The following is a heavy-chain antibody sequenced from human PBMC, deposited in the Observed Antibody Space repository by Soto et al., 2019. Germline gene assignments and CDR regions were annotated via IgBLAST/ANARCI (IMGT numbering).Heavy chain of an antibody. Sequence: TGGSLRLSCAASGFTFNNYAMSWVRQAPGKGLEWVSAISGPGGSTYYADSVRGRFTISRDNSKNMLYLQMSSLSAEDTAVYYCAKVLSSGTFFIPHYFDSWGQGTLVTVSS. J-gene: IGHJ4*02. V-gene: IGHV3-23*01. CDR3: AKVLSSGTFFIPHYFDS. D-gene: IGHD3-10*01. CDR2: ISGPGGST. CDR1: GFTFNNYA.